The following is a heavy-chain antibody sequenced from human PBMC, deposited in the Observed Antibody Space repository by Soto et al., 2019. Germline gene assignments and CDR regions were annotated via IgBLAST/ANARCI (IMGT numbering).Heavy chain of an antibody. Sequence: SCVVSGGSFSTYYYNWIRQSPGKGLEWIGEINHSGSNNYSPSLKSRVTMSLDTSKNQFSLKLTSVTAADTAVYYCARGGSNDWQVAFDIWGQGTMVTVSS. CDR2: INHSGSN. V-gene: IGHV4-34*01. CDR1: GGSFSTYY. J-gene: IGHJ3*02. D-gene: IGHD3-9*01. CDR3: ARGGSNDWQVAFDI.